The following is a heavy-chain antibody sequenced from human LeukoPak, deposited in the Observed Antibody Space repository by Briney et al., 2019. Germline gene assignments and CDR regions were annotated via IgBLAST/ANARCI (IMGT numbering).Heavy chain of an antibody. CDR1: GFTFSSYA. CDR2: ISGSGGST. CDR3: ARAGGGSWTYYFDY. V-gene: IGHV3-23*01. Sequence: PGGSLRLSCAASGFTFSSYAMSWVRQAPGKGLEWVSAISGSGGSTYYADSVKGRFTISRDNSKNTLYLQMNSLRAEDTAVYYCARAGGGSWTYYFDYWGQGTLVTVSS. D-gene: IGHD2-15*01. J-gene: IGHJ4*02.